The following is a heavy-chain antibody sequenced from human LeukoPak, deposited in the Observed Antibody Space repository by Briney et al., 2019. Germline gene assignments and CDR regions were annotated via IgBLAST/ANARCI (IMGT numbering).Heavy chain of an antibody. V-gene: IGHV1-46*01. CDR2: INPSGGST. J-gene: IGHJ6*03. CDR3: ARDGGPMVRGVIITGDYYYYMDV. CDR1: GYTFTSYY. Sequence: ASVKVSCKASGYTFTSYYMHWVRQAPGQGLEWMGIINPSGGSTSYAQKFQGRVTMTRDMPTSTVYMELSSLRSEDTAVYYCARDGGPMVRGVIITGDYYYYMDVWGKGTTVTVSS. D-gene: IGHD3-10*01.